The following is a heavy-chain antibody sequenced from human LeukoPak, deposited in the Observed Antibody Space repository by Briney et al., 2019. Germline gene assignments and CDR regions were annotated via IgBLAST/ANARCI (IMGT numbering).Heavy chain of an antibody. V-gene: IGHV4-39*07. D-gene: IGHD3-22*01. CDR3: TANYYDSSGQEAHYYYYGMDV. Sequence: SETLSLTCTVSGGSISSGDYYWSWIRQPPGKGLEWIGEINHSGSTNYNPSLKSRVTISVDTSKNQFSLKLSSVTAADTAVYYCTANYYDSSGQEAHYYYYGMDVWGQGTTVTVSS. J-gene: IGHJ6*02. CDR2: INHSGST. CDR1: GGSISSGDYY.